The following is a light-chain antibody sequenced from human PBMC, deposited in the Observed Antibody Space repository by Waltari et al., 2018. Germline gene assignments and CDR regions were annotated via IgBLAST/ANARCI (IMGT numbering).Light chain of an antibody. CDR2: DDY. CDR3: QVWDGSSDHYV. V-gene: IGLV3-21*03. CDR1: KIASKR. Sequence: SYVLTQPPSVSVAPGKTARITCGGNKIASKRVHWYQQRPGLAPVLVVNDDYDRPSGIPERFSGSKSGNTATLTISGVEAGDEADYSCQVWDGSSDHYVFGTGTKVTVL. J-gene: IGLJ1*01.